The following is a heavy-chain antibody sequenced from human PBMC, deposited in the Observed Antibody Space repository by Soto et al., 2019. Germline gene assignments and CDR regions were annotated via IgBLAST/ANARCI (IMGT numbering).Heavy chain of an antibody. V-gene: IGHV1-69*13. CDR2: IIPIFGTA. Sequence: SVKVSCKASGGTLSSYAISWVRQAPGQGLEWMGGIIPIFGTANYAQKFQGRVTITADESTSTAYMELSSLRSEDTAVYYCVNGAMVSNFDYWGQGTLVTVSS. CDR1: GGTLSSYA. D-gene: IGHD5-18*01. CDR3: VNGAMVSNFDY. J-gene: IGHJ4*02.